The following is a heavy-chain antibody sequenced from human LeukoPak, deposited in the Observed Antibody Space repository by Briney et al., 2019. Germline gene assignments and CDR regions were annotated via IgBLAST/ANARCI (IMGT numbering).Heavy chain of an antibody. J-gene: IGHJ4*02. CDR2: IYYSGST. CDR1: GGSISSFY. CDR3: ARVQGSSWFVFDY. V-gene: IGHV4-59*08. D-gene: IGHD6-13*01. Sequence: SETLSLTCTVSGGSISSFYWSWIRQPPGKGLEWIGYIYYSGSTNYNPSLKSRVTISVDTSKNQFSLKLSSVTAAGTAVYYCARVQGSSWFVFDYWGQGTLVTVSS.